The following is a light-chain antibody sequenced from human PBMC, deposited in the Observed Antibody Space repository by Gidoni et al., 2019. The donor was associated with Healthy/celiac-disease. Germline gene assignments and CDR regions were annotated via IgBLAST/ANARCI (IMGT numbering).Light chain of an antibody. V-gene: IGLV3-19*01. Sequence: SSELTQDPAVSVALGPTVRITCQGDSLRSSYASWYQQKPGQAPVLVIYGKNNRPSGIPDRLAGSSSGNTASLTITGAQAEDEADYYCNSRDSSGNHLVFGGGTKLTVL. J-gene: IGLJ2*01. CDR2: GKN. CDR1: SLRSSY. CDR3: NSRDSSGNHLV.